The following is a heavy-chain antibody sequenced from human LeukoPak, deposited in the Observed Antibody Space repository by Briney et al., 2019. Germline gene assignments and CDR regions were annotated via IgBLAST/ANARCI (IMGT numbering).Heavy chain of an antibody. J-gene: IGHJ4*02. CDR3: ARPTYSSGWYTTSDY. D-gene: IGHD6-19*01. CDR1: GGSISSGSYY. Sequence: SETLSLTCTVSGGSISSGSYYWGWIRQSPGKGLESIGSIYYSGSTYYDPSLKSRVTISVDTSKNQFSLKLSSVTAADTAVYYCARPTYSSGWYTTSDYWGQGTLVTVSS. V-gene: IGHV4-39*01. CDR2: IYYSGST.